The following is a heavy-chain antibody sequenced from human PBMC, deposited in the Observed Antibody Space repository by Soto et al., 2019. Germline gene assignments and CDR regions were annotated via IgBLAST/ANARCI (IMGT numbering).Heavy chain of an antibody. D-gene: IGHD3-3*01. J-gene: IGHJ4*02. CDR3: ASGGDFWSGYQERYFDY. Sequence: QVQLQESGPGLVKPSGTLSLTCAVSGGSISSSNWWSWVRQPPGKGLEWIGEIYHSGSTNYNPSLKSRVTISVDVSKDQFSLKLSAVTAADTAVYYCASGGDFWSGYQERYFDYGGQGTLVTVSS. CDR1: GGSISSSNW. V-gene: IGHV4-4*02. CDR2: IYHSGST.